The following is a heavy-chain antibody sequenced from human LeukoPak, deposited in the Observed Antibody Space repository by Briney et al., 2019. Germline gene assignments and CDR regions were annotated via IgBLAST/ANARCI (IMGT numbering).Heavy chain of an antibody. D-gene: IGHD3-16*01. Sequence: GGSLRLSCAASGFTFSSYSMNWVRQAPGKGLVWVSRIDTDGGSTGYADSVKGRFTISRDNAKNTLFLQMNSLRAEDTAVYYCARDLGGGGGYWGQGTLVTVSS. CDR1: GFTFSSYS. V-gene: IGHV3-74*01. J-gene: IGHJ4*02. CDR2: IDTDGGST. CDR3: ARDLGGGGGY.